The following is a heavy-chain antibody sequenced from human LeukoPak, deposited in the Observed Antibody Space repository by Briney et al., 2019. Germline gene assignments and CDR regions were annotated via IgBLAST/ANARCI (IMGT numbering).Heavy chain of an antibody. D-gene: IGHD6-13*01. V-gene: IGHV4-61*02. CDR1: GVFISSGGFY. CDR3: AREGYSSSWATGGGDAFDI. CDR2: IYTSGST. J-gene: IGHJ3*02. Sequence: SETLSLTCSVSGVFISSGGFYWNWIRQPPGKGLEWIGRIYTSGSTNYNPSLKSRVTMSVDTSKNQFSLKLSSVTAADTAVYYCAREGYSSSWATGGGDAFDIWGQGTMVTVSS.